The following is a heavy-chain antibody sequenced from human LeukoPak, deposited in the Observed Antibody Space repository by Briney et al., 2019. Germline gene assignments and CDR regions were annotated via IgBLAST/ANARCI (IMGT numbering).Heavy chain of an antibody. CDR3: ATSTLTENWFDP. V-gene: IGHV4-30-2*01. D-gene: IGHD2-2*01. J-gene: IGHJ5*02. CDR1: GGSISTSGYS. CDR2: FHHSGST. Sequence: MTSETLSLTCAVSGGSISTSGYSWSWIRQPPGKGLEWIGYFHHSGSTYYNPSLKSRVTISVDGSKNQFSLRLTAVTAADTAVYYCATSTLTENWFDPWGQGTLVTVSS.